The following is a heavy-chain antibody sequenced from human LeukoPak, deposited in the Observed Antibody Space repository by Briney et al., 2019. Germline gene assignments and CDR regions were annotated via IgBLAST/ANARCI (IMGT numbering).Heavy chain of an antibody. CDR3: AREGRVPAAMRGVDY. CDR1: GYTFTSYY. Sequence: ASVKVSCKASGYTFTSYYMHWMRQAPGQGLEWMGIINPSGGSTSYAQKFQGRVTMTRDTSTSTVYMELSSLRSEDTAVYYCAREGRVPAAMRGVDYWGQGTLVTVSS. J-gene: IGHJ4*02. D-gene: IGHD2-2*01. CDR2: INPSGGST. V-gene: IGHV1-46*01.